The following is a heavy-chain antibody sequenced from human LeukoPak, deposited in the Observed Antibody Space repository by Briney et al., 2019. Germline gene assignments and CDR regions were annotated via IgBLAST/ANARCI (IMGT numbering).Heavy chain of an antibody. CDR2: IIPIFGTA. V-gene: IGHV1-69*13. Sequence: SVKVSCKASGGTFSSYAISWVRQAPGQGLEWMGGIIPIFGTANYAQKFQGRVTITADESTSTAYMELSSLRSEDTAVYYCARRLGYCTNGVCYSWYFDLWGRGTQVTVSS. J-gene: IGHJ2*01. CDR3: ARRLGYCTNGVCYSWYFDL. D-gene: IGHD2-8*01. CDR1: GGTFSSYA.